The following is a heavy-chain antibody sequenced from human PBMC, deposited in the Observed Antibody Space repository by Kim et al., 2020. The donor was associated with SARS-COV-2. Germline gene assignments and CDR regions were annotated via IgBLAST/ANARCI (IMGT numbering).Heavy chain of an antibody. CDR1: GYTFTSYA. J-gene: IGHJ6*03. V-gene: IGHV7-4-1*02. CDR3: ATDSYGDYAYYYYYYMDV. CDR2: INTNTGNP. Sequence: ASVKVSCKASGYTFTSYAMNWVRQAPGQGLEWMGWINTNTGNPTYAQGFTGRFVFSLDTSVSTAYLQISSLKAEDTAVYYCATDSYGDYAYYYYYYMDVWGKGTTVTVSS. D-gene: IGHD4-17*01.